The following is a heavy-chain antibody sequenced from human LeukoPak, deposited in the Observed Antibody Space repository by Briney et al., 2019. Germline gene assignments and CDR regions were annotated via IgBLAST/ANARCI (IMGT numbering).Heavy chain of an antibody. V-gene: IGHV3-74*01. J-gene: IGHJ6*03. CDR3: ARGDRNSYYYMDV. CDR2: IKSDGKT. D-gene: IGHD1-14*01. Sequence: GGSLRLSCEASGFTFSRYWMHWVRQAPGKGLVWVSRIKSDGKTNYADSVKGRFTISRDKSKKTLSLQMNSLRAEDTAVYYCARGDRNSYYYMDVWGKGTTVTVSS. CDR1: GFTFSRYW.